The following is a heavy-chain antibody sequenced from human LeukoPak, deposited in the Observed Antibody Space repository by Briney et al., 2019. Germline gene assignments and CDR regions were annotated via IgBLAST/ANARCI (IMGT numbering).Heavy chain of an antibody. CDR1: GFTFGDYA. Sequence: GGSLRLSCTASGFTFGDYAMSWFRQAPGKGLEWVGFIRSKAYGGTTEYAASVKGRFTISRDDSKSIAYLQMNSLKTEDTAVYYCTRGVGRWLQSSFDYWGQGTLVTVSS. CDR2: IRSKAYGGTT. V-gene: IGHV3-49*03. D-gene: IGHD5-24*01. J-gene: IGHJ4*02. CDR3: TRGVGRWLQSSFDY.